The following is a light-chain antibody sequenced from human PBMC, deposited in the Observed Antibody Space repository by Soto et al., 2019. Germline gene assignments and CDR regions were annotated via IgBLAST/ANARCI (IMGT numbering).Light chain of an antibody. Sequence: DIVMTQSPDSLPVSLGERATINCKSSQSVLYTSNNKNYLNWYQQKPGQPPKLLIYWASIREAGVPDRFSGSGSGTDFTLTISSVQAEDVAVYYCQQYYDSPITFGQGTRLEIK. CDR1: QSVLYTSNNKNY. CDR2: WAS. V-gene: IGKV4-1*01. CDR3: QQYYDSPIT. J-gene: IGKJ5*01.